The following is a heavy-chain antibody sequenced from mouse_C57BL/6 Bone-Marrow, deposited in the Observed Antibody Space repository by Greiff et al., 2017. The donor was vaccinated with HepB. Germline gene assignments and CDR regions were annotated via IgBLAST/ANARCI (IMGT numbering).Heavy chain of an antibody. CDR2: ISSGSSTI. D-gene: IGHD1-1*01. J-gene: IGHJ3*01. CDR3: ARPGILLRGFAY. V-gene: IGHV5-17*01. Sequence: EVKVEESGGGLVKPGGSLKLSCAASGFTFSDYGMHWVRQAPEKGLEWVAYISSGSSTIYYADTVKGRFTISRDNAKNTLFLQMTSLRSEDTAMYYCARPGILLRGFAYWGQGTLVTVSA. CDR1: GFTFSDYG.